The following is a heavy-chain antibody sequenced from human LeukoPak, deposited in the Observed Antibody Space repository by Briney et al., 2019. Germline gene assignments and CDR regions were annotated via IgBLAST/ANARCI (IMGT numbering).Heavy chain of an antibody. J-gene: IGHJ4*02. CDR1: GGSFSGYY. Sequence: SETLSLTCAVYGGSFSGYYWSWIRQPPGKGLEWIGEINHSGSTNYNPSLKSRVTISVDTSKNQFSLKLSSVTAADTAVYYCASNKNIAAAGTFDYWGQGTLVTVST. CDR2: INHSGST. D-gene: IGHD6-13*01. CDR3: ASNKNIAAAGTFDY. V-gene: IGHV4-34*01.